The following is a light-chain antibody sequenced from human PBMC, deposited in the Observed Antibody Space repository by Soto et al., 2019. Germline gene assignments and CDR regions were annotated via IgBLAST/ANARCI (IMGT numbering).Light chain of an antibody. J-gene: IGLJ2*01. CDR3: AAWDDSLNGVL. Sequence: QSVLTQPPSASGTPGQRVTISCSGSSTNIGSNTVNWYQQHPRSAPKLLIYKNNQRPSWGPDRCSGSKSATSASLAISGLQYEDEDDYYCAAWDDSLNGVLFGGGTKVTVL. V-gene: IGLV1-44*01. CDR1: STNIGSNT. CDR2: KNN.